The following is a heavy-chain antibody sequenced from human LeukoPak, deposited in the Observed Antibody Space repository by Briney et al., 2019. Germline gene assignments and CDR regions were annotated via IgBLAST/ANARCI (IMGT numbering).Heavy chain of an antibody. CDR3: ARPPSRGYSSSFEY. CDR1: GYRFATYW. D-gene: IGHD2-2*03. CDR2: VYPDESNI. J-gene: IGHJ4*02. V-gene: IGHV5-51*01. Sequence: GGSLKISCKGSGYRFATYWIAWVRQMPGKGLEWMGIVYPDESNIRYSPSFQGQVTISADKSISTAYLQWSSLKASDTAIYYCARPPSRGYSSSFEYWGQGTLVTVSS.